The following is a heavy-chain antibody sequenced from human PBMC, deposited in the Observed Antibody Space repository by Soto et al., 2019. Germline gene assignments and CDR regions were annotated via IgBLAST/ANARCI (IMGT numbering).Heavy chain of an antibody. J-gene: IGHJ5*02. Sequence: VSGPTLVNPTQTLTLTCTFSGFSHSTSGVGVGWIRQPPGKALEWLALIYWNDDKRYTPSLKSRLTITKDTSKNQVALTMTNMDPVDTATYYCAHRVTYYYDSSGYYWFDPWGQGTQVTVSS. V-gene: IGHV2-5*01. CDR1: GFSHSTSGVG. CDR2: IYWNDDK. D-gene: IGHD3-22*01. CDR3: AHRVTYYYDSSGYYWFDP.